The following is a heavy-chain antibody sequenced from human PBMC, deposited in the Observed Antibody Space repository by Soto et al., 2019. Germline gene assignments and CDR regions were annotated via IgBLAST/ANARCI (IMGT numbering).Heavy chain of an antibody. D-gene: IGHD2-21*02. V-gene: IGHV3-48*03. J-gene: IGHJ5*02. CDR2: ISSSGSTI. CDR1: GFTFSSYE. CDR3: AGLIVVVTAIGWFDP. Sequence: GESLKISCAASGFTFSSYEMNWVRQAPGKGLEWVSYISSSGSTIYYADSVKGRFTISRDNAKNSLYLQMNSLRAEDTAVYYCAGLIVVVTAIGWFDPWGQGTLVTVSS.